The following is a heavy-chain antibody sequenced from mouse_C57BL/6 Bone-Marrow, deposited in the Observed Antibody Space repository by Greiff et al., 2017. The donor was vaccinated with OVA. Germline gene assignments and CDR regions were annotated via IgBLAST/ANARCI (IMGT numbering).Heavy chain of an antibody. CDR1: GYTFTSYW. J-gene: IGHJ3*01. D-gene: IGHD2-4*01. Sequence: VQLQQPGAELVRPGTSVKLSCKASGYTFTSYWMHWVKQRPGQGLEWIGVIDPSDSYTTYNQKFKGKATLTVDTSSSTAYMQLSSLTSEDSAVYYWARGIICYDYGRCAYWGQGTLVTVSA. V-gene: IGHV1-59*01. CDR2: IDPSDSYT. CDR3: ARGIICYDYGRCAY.